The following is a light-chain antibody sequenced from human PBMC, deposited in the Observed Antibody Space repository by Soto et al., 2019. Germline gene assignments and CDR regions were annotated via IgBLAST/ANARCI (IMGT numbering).Light chain of an antibody. CDR2: KAS. J-gene: IGKJ1*01. V-gene: IGKV1-5*03. CDR3: QHYNRYSEA. Sequence: IQMTQSPSTLSGSVGDRVTITCRASQTISSCLAGYQQQPGKAPKLLIYKASTLKSGAPSRFSGRGSGTEFTLTISSLQADDFATYYCQHYNRYSEAFGQGTKVELK. CDR1: QTISSC.